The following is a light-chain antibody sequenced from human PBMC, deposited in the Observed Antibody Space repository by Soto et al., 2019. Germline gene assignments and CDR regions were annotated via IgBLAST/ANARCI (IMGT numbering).Light chain of an antibody. V-gene: IGKV1-9*01. J-gene: IGKJ4*01. Sequence: DIQLTQSPSFLSASVGDRVTITCRASQGISSYLAWYQQKPGKAPKLLIYAASTLQSGVPSRFSGSGYGTEFTLTIRSLQPEDFASYSCQQLNSYPITFGGGTTVDMK. CDR3: QQLNSYPIT. CDR2: AAS. CDR1: QGISSY.